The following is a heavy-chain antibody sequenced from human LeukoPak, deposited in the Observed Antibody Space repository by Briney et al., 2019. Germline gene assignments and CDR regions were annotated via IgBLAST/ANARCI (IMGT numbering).Heavy chain of an antibody. Sequence: GGSLRLSCAASGFTFSSYGMHWVRQAPGKGLEWVAVISYDGSNKYYADSVKGRFTISRDNSKNTLYLQMNSLRAEDTAVYYCAKDSDYGSGSYYKSPNYYYYYMDVWGKGTTVTVSS. CDR2: ISYDGSNK. CDR3: AKDSDYGSGSYYKSPNYYYYYMDV. J-gene: IGHJ6*03. CDR1: GFTFSSYG. D-gene: IGHD3-10*01. V-gene: IGHV3-30*18.